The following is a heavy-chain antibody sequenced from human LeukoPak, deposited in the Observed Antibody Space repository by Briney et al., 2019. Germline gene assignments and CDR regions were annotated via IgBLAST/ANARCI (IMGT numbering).Heavy chain of an antibody. CDR3: ARVYYYDSSGAFDI. V-gene: IGHV1-2*02. CDR2: INPNSGGT. CDR1: GYTFTGYY. J-gene: IGHJ3*02. D-gene: IGHD3-22*01. Sequence: ASVKVSCKASGYTFTGYYMHWVRQAPGQGLEWMGWINPNSGGTNYAQKFQGRVTMTRDTSISTAYMELSRLRSDDTAVYYCARVYYYDSSGAFDIWGQGTMVNVSS.